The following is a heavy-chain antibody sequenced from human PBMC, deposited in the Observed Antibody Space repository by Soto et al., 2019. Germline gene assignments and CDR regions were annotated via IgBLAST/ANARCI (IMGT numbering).Heavy chain of an antibody. V-gene: IGHV1-3*01. CDR1: GYTFTTYA. CDR2: INAGNGNT. J-gene: IGHJ6*02. CDR3: ARGRYCSGGTCYGMDV. Sequence: ASVKVSCKASGYTFTTYAIHWVRQAPGQRLEWMGWINAGNGNTRYSQKFQGRVTITRDTSASTAYMELSSLRSEDTAVYYCARGRYCSGGTCYGMDVWGQGTMVTVSS. D-gene: IGHD2-15*01.